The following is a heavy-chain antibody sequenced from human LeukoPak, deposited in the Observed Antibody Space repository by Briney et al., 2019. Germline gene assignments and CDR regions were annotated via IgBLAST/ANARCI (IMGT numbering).Heavy chain of an antibody. V-gene: IGHV1-46*01. J-gene: IGHJ5*02. CDR3: ARGGIAVAGMRNWFDP. CDR2: INPSGGST. D-gene: IGHD6-19*01. Sequence: GASVKVSCKASGYTFTSYGISWVRQAPGQGLEWMGIINPSGGSTSYAQKFQGRVTMTRDTSTSTVYMELSSLRSEDTAVYYCARGGIAVAGMRNWFDPWGQGTLVTVSS. CDR1: GYTFTSYG.